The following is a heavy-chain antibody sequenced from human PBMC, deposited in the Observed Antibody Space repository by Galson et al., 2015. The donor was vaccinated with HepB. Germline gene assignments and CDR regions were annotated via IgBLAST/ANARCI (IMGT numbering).Heavy chain of an antibody. CDR1: GFTFNNYA. D-gene: IGHD2-2*01. J-gene: IGHJ4*02. CDR2: IGSDDAT. Sequence: SLRLSCAASGFTFNNYAMNWVRQAPGKGLEWVSAIGSDDATYYADSVKGRFTISRDNSKNTVYLQLNNLGADDTAIYYCGSGTYCDSTRCYYDYWGQGTLLTVSS. CDR3: GSGTYCDSTRCYYDY. V-gene: IGHV3-23*01.